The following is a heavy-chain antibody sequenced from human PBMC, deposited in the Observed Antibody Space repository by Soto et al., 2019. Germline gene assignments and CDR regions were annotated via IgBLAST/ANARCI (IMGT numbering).Heavy chain of an antibody. D-gene: IGHD3-3*01. J-gene: IGHJ4*02. V-gene: IGHV4-34*01. CDR1: GGSFSGYY. CDR3: ARARITIFGVVTRHFDY. Sequence: SETLSLTCAVYGGSFSGYYWSWIRQPPGKGLEWIGEINHSGSTNYNPSLKSRVTISVDTSKNQFSLKLSSVTAADTAVYYCARARITIFGVVTRHFDYWGQGTLVTVSS. CDR2: INHSGST.